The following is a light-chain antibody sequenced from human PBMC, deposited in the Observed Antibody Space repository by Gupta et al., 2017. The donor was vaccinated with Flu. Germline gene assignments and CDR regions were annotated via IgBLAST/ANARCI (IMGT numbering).Light chain of an antibody. CDR2: DAS. V-gene: IGKV3-15*01. Sequence: DIVMTHSPDTLSVSPGERATLSCRASQSISSNLAWYQHKPGRAPRLLIFDASTRATGIADRCSGSGSGTEFTLTISSRESEDFAVYYCQQYDDWPPITFGQGTRLEIK. J-gene: IGKJ5*01. CDR3: QQYDDWPPIT. CDR1: QSISSN.